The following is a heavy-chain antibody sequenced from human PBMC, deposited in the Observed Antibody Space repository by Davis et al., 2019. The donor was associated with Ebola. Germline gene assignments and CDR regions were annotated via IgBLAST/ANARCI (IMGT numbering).Heavy chain of an antibody. Sequence: GESLKISCKGSGYSFTSYWIGWVRQMPGKGLEWMGIIYPGDSDTRYSPSFQGQVTIPADKSISTAYMGLSRLRSDDTAVYYCAGAMVNLSAVQLWFEDYYYGMDVWGQGTTVTVSS. D-gene: IGHD5-18*01. V-gene: IGHV5-51*01. CDR3: AGAMVNLSAVQLWFEDYYYGMDV. CDR2: IYPGDSDT. CDR1: GYSFTSYW. J-gene: IGHJ6*02.